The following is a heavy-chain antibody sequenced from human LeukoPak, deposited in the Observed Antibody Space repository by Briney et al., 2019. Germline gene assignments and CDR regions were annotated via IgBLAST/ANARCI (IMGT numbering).Heavy chain of an antibody. V-gene: IGHV3-9*01. J-gene: IGHJ4*02. CDR1: GFTFDDYA. CDR2: ISWNSGSI. D-gene: IGHD5-18*01. Sequence: GGSLRLSCAASGFTFDDYAMHWVRQAPGKGLEWVSGISWNSGSIGYADSVKGRFTISRDNAKNSLYLQMDSLRAEDTAVYYCARDGDTGYWGQGTLVTVSS. CDR3: ARDGDTGY.